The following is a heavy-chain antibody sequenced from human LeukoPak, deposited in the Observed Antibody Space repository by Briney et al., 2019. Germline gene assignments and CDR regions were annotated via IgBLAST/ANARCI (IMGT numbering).Heavy chain of an antibody. V-gene: IGHV4-34*01. J-gene: IGHJ4*02. D-gene: IGHD4-17*01. CDR1: GGSFSGYY. Sequence: SETLSLTCAVYGGSFSGYYWSWIRQPPGKGLEWIGEINHSGATNYNPSLKSRVTISVDTSKNQFSLKLSSVTAADTAVYYCAASRLAYETTVTTWSSIYFDHWGQGTLVTVSS. CDR2: INHSGAT. CDR3: AASRLAYETTVTTWSSIYFDH.